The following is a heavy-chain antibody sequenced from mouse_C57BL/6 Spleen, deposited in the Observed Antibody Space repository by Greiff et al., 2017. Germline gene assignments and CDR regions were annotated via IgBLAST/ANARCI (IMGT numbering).Heavy chain of an antibody. D-gene: IGHD3-2*02. J-gene: IGHJ1*03. V-gene: IGHV1-55*01. Sequence: QVHVKQPGAELVKPGASVKMSCKASGYTFTSYWITWVKQRPGQGLEWIGDISPGSGSTNYNEKFKSKATLTVDTSSSTAYMQLSSLTSEDSAVYYCASTAQATYWYFDVWGTGTTVTVSS. CDR1: GYTFTSYW. CDR3: ASTAQATYWYFDV. CDR2: ISPGSGST.